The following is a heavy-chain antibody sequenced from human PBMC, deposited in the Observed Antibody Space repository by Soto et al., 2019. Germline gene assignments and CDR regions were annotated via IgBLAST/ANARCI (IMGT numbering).Heavy chain of an antibody. CDR1: GYTFTSYA. V-gene: IGHV1-3*01. Sequence: GASVKVSCKASGYTFTSYAMHWVRQAPGQRLEWMGWINAGNGNTKYSQKFQGRVTITRDTSASTAYMELSSLRSEDTAVYYCARDYYGSGSYPCPPDYWGQGTLVTVSS. J-gene: IGHJ4*02. D-gene: IGHD3-10*01. CDR2: INAGNGNT. CDR3: ARDYYGSGSYPCPPDY.